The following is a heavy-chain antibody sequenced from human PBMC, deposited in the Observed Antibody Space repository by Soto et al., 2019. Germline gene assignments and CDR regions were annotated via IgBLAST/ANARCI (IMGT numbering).Heavy chain of an antibody. CDR2: INGDGGNT. CDR3: ARASSGWYVSFDH. Sequence: EVQLVESGGGLVQPGGSLRLSCAASGFTFSPYWMHWVRQAPGKGLVWVSRINGDGGNTTYADSVKGRFTISRDNAKNTLDLQMNSLRAEDTATYYCARASSGWYVSFDHWGQGALVTVSS. D-gene: IGHD6-19*01. J-gene: IGHJ4*02. CDR1: GFTFSPYW. V-gene: IGHV3-74*03.